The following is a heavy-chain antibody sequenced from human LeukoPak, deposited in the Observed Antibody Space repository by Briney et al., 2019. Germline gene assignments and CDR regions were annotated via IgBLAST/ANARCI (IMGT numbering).Heavy chain of an antibody. V-gene: IGHV4-59*01. J-gene: IGHJ5*02. Sequence: PSETLSLTCTVSGGSISSYYWSWIRQPPGKGLEWIGYIYYSGSTNYNPSLKSRVTISVDTSKNQFSLKLSSVTAADTAVYYCAKGARAGGYYLNWFDPWGQGTLVTVSS. CDR2: IYYSGST. D-gene: IGHD3-3*01. CDR3: AKGARAGGYYLNWFDP. CDR1: GGSISSYY.